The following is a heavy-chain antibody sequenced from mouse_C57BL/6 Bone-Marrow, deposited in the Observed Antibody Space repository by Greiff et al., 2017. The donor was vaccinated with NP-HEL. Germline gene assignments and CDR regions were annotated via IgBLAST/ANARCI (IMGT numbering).Heavy chain of an antibody. Sequence: VQLVESGAELARPGASVKLSCKASGYTFTSYGISWVKQRTGQGLEWIGEIYPRSGNTYYNEKFKGKATLTADKSSSTAYMELRSLTSEDSAVYFCARGGLYGNSWFAYWGQGTLVTVSA. J-gene: IGHJ3*01. CDR2: IYPRSGNT. CDR3: ARGGLYGNSWFAY. D-gene: IGHD2-1*01. V-gene: IGHV1-81*01. CDR1: GYTFTSYG.